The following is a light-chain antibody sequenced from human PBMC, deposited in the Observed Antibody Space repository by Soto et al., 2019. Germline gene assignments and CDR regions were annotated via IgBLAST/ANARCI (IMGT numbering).Light chain of an antibody. CDR2: EGS. CDR3: SSYGRSSTFAYV. CDR1: SSDVGSYNL. V-gene: IGLV2-23*03. J-gene: IGLJ1*01. Sequence: QSALTQPASVSGSPGQSITISCTGTSSDVGSYNLVSWYQQHPGKAPKLMIYEGSKRPSGVSNRFSGSKSGNTASLTISGLHAEDEAEYYCSSYGRSSTFAYVFGTGTKVTVL.